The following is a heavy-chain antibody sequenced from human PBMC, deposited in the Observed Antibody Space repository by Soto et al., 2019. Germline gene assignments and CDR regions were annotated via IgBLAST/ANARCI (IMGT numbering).Heavy chain of an antibody. D-gene: IGHD6-13*01. CDR3: AKPVGGAAAGAVDY. Sequence: GGSLRLSCTASGFTFSSYAMSWVRQAPGKGLEWVSAISGSGGSTYYADSVKGRFTISRDNSKNTLYLQMNSLRAEDTAVYYCAKPVGGAAAGAVDYWGQGTLVTVSS. J-gene: IGHJ4*02. CDR1: GFTFSSYA. V-gene: IGHV3-23*01. CDR2: ISGSGGST.